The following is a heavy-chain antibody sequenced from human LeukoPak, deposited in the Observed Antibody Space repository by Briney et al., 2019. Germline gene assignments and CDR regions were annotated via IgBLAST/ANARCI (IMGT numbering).Heavy chain of an antibody. D-gene: IGHD6-6*01. Sequence: GGSLRLSCAASGFTFSSYSMNWVRQAPGKGLEWVSSISSSSSYIYYADSVKGRFTISRDNAKNSLHLQMNSLRAEDTAVYYCARGPSIAAREGGYWGQGTLVTVSS. CDR2: ISSSSSYI. CDR1: GFTFSSYS. J-gene: IGHJ4*02. V-gene: IGHV3-21*01. CDR3: ARGPSIAAREGGY.